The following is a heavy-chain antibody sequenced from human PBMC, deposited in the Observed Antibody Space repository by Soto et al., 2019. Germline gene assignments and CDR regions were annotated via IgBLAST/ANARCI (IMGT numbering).Heavy chain of an antibody. Sequence: QVQLQESGPGLVKPSQTLSLTCTVSGGSISSGDYYWSWIRQPPGKGLEWIGYIYYSGSTYYNPSLTSRVTISVDTSKNQFSLKLSSVTAADTAVYYCARATTVTTFWFDPWGQGTLVTVSS. J-gene: IGHJ5*02. V-gene: IGHV4-30-4*01. CDR2: IYYSGST. CDR1: GGSISSGDYY. D-gene: IGHD4-17*01. CDR3: ARATTVTTFWFDP.